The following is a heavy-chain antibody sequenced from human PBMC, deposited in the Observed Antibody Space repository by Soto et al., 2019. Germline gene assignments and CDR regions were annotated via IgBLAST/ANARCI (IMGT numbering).Heavy chain of an antibody. D-gene: IGHD1-26*01. CDR3: AKWDDS. CDR1: GFTFSSYG. V-gene: IGHV3-30*18. Sequence: QVQVVESGGGVVQPGRSLRLSCAASGFTFSSYGMHWVRQAPGKGLEWVAVISYDGSNKYYADSVKGRFTISRDNSKNTLYLQINSLRAEDTAVYYCAKWDDSWGQGTLVTVSS. J-gene: IGHJ5*01. CDR2: ISYDGSNK.